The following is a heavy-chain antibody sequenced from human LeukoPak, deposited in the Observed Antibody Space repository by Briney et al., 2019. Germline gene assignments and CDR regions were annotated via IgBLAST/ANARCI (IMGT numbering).Heavy chain of an antibody. CDR3: ARVLPKYSSGWYPLDY. CDR1: GGSISSSSYY. Sequence: SETLSLTCTVSGGSISSSSYYWGWICQPPGKGLEWIGSIYYSGSTYYNPSLKSRVTISVDTSKNQFSLKLSSVTAADTAVYYCARVLPKYSSGWYPLDYWGQGTLDTVSS. D-gene: IGHD6-19*01. V-gene: IGHV4-39*07. CDR2: IYYSGST. J-gene: IGHJ4*02.